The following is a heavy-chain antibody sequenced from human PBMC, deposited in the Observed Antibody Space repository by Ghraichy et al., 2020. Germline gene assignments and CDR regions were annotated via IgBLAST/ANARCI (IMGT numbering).Heavy chain of an antibody. CDR1: GGSFSGYY. CDR3: AKRTITGTLYGFDI. CDR2: INHSGST. V-gene: IGHV4-34*01. J-gene: IGHJ3*02. D-gene: IGHD1-7*01. Sequence: SETLSLTCAVYGGSFSGYYWSWIRQPPGKGLEWIGEINHSGSTNYNPSLKSRVTISVDTSKNQFSLKLSSVTAADTAVYYCAKRTITGTLYGFDIWGQGTMVTVSS.